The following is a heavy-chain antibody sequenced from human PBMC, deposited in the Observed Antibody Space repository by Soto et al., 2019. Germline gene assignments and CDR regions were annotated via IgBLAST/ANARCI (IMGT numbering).Heavy chain of an antibody. CDR2: ISISSSDR. CDR3: VRGMNPLF. Sequence: WGSLRLSCAASGFTLMTYTINWVRQSPWKWLEWVSSISISSSDRYYADSVRGRFTISRDNAKNALYLQMNSLRADDTAVYFCVRGMNPLFGGQGTLVTVSS. V-gene: IGHV3-21*06. CDR1: GFTLMTYT. J-gene: IGHJ4*01.